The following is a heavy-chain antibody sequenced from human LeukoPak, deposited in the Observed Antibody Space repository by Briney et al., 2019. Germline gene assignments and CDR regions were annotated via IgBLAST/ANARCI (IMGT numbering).Heavy chain of an antibody. Sequence: ASVKVSCKASGGTFSSYAISWVRQAPGQGLEWMGGIIPIFGTANYAQKFQGRVTITADKSTSTAYMELSSLRSEDTAVYYCASHVDDSSGYRHGYYYYYMDVWGKGTTVTVSS. CDR2: IIPIFGTA. J-gene: IGHJ6*03. V-gene: IGHV1-69*06. D-gene: IGHD3-22*01. CDR3: ASHVDDSSGYRHGYYYYYMDV. CDR1: GGTFSSYA.